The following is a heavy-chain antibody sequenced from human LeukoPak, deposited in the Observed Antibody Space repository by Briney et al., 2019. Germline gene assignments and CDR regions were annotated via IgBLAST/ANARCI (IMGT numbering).Heavy chain of an antibody. J-gene: IGHJ6*04. CDR3: ATLKVGATGHMDV. D-gene: IGHD1-26*01. V-gene: IGHV4-59*01. Sequence: SETLSLTCTVSGVSISSYYWSWIRQPPGKGLEWIGYIYYSGSTNYNPSLKSRVTISVDTSKNQFSLKLSSVTAADTAVYYCATLKVGATGHMDVWGKGTTVTVSP. CDR2: IYYSGST. CDR1: GVSISSYY.